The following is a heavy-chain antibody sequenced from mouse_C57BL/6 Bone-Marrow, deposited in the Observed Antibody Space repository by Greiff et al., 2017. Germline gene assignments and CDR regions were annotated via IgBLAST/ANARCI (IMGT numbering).Heavy chain of an antibody. CDR2: IDTEDGET. Sequence: EVKLVESGAELVKPGASVKLSCTASGFNIKDYYMHWVKQRTEQGLEWIGRIDTEDGETKYAPKFQGKATITADTSSNTAYLQLSSLTSEDTSVYYCSSRQLRLRRWMDYWGQGTSVTVSS. D-gene: IGHD3-2*02. CDR3: SSRQLRLRRWMDY. CDR1: GFNIKDYY. V-gene: IGHV14-2*01. J-gene: IGHJ4*01.